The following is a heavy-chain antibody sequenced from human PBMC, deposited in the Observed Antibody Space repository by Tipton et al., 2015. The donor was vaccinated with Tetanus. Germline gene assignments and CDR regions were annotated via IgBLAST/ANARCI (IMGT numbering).Heavy chain of an antibody. J-gene: IGHJ4*02. V-gene: IGHV3-30-3*01. D-gene: IGHD3-22*01. Sequence: SLRLSCAASGFTFSSYAMHWVRQAPGKGLEWVAVISYDGSNKYYADSVKGRFTISRDNSKNTLYLQMNSLRAEDTAVYYCARDQGRFYYDSSGYFHYWGQGTLVTVSS. CDR2: ISYDGSNK. CDR1: GFTFSSYA. CDR3: ARDQGRFYYDSSGYFHY.